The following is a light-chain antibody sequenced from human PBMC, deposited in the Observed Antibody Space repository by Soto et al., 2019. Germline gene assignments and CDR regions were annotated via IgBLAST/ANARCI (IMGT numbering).Light chain of an antibody. Sequence: DIPMTQSPSTLSASIGDRVAITCRASDNIGPWVAWYQQKPGQAPKLLIYKAATLETGAPSRFAGSGSGTGFTLTITRLQPDDFATYYCQHYNSYSRTFGQGTKVEV. CDR3: QHYNSYSRT. J-gene: IGKJ1*01. V-gene: IGKV1-5*03. CDR2: KAA. CDR1: DNIGPW.